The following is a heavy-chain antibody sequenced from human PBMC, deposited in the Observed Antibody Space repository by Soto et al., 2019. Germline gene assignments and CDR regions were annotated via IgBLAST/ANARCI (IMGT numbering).Heavy chain of an antibody. CDR3: ARHGNGDDY. CDR1: GYTFTSYG. V-gene: IGHV1-18*01. CDR2: IRSYNNST. Sequence: QVPLVQSGAEVKKPGASVKVSCKASGYTFTSYGVNCVRQAPGQGLEWMGWIRSYNNSTNYAQKLQGRVTMTTDTSTNTAYMELRSLRSDDTAVYYCARHGNGDDYWGQGTLVTVSS. D-gene: IGHD2-8*01. J-gene: IGHJ4*02.